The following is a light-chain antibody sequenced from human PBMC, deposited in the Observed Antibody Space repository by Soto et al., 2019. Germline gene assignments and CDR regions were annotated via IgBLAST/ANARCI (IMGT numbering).Light chain of an antibody. V-gene: IGLV2-14*01. J-gene: IGLJ1*01. CDR2: EVS. CDR1: SSDVGGYNY. Sequence: TQAASVSGSPGQSITISCTGTSSDVGGYNYVSWYQHHPGKAPKLMIHEVSDRPSGISNRFSGSKSGNTASLTISGLQAEDEADYYCSSYRSDTTYVFGTGTKVTVL. CDR3: SSYRSDTTYV.